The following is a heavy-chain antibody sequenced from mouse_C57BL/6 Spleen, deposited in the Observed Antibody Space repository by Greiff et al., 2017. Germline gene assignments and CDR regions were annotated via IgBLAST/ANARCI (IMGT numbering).Heavy chain of an antibody. CDR2: ISSGSSTI. Sequence: EVKLVESGGGLVKPGGSLKLSCVASGFTFSDYGMHWVRQAPEKGLEWVAYISSGSSTIYYADTVKGRFTISRDNAKNTLFLQMTSLRSEDTAMYYCASKTAYYAMDYWGQGTSVTVSS. J-gene: IGHJ4*01. CDR1: GFTFSDYG. D-gene: IGHD1-3*01. V-gene: IGHV5-17*01. CDR3: ASKTAYYAMDY.